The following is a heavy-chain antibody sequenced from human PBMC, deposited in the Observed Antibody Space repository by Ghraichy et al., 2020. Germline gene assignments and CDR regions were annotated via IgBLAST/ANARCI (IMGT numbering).Heavy chain of an antibody. CDR1: GFTFSSYW. CDR3: AKDRGYYIDNDAFDI. Sequence: GGSLRLSCAASGFTFSSYWMSWVRQAPGKGLEWVANIKPDGSEQYYVDSVKGRFTISRDNAKNSLYLQMNSLRAEDTSLYYCAKDRGYYIDNDAFDIWGQGTMVTVSS. J-gene: IGHJ3*02. CDR2: IKPDGSEQ. D-gene: IGHD3-3*01. V-gene: IGHV3-7*01.